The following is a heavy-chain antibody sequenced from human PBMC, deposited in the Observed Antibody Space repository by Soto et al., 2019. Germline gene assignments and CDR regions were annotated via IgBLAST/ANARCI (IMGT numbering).Heavy chain of an antibody. CDR1: GGSISSSSYY. V-gene: IGHV4-39*01. Sequence: QLQLQESGPGLVKPSETLSLTCTVSGGSISSSSYYWGWIGQPPGKGLEWIGSIYYSGSTYYNPSLKSRATISVDTSKNQFSLKLSPVTAADTAVYYCARQVAVSGFDAFDIWGQGTMVTVSS. J-gene: IGHJ3*02. D-gene: IGHD6-19*01. CDR2: IYYSGST. CDR3: ARQVAVSGFDAFDI.